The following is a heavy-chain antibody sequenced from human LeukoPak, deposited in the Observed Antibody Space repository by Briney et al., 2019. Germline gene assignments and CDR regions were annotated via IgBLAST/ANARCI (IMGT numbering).Heavy chain of an antibody. J-gene: IGHJ4*02. CDR1: GGPISSGSYY. D-gene: IGHD6-19*01. V-gene: IGHV4-61*02. CDR3: ASASGY. CDR2: IHSSGST. Sequence: SETLSLTCTVSGGPISSGSYYWHWIRQPAGTGLEWLGRIHSSGSTNYNFSLKSRVTISVDTSKNHFSLKLSSVTAADTAVYYWASASGYWGQGTLVTVSS.